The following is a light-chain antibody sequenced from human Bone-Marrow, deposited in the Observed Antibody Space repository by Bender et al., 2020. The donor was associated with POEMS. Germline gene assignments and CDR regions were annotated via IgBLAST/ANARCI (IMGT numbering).Light chain of an antibody. CDR2: NNS. CDR1: SSKFGSYP. CDR3: ATWDESLKGWV. J-gene: IGLJ3*02. Sequence: QSVLTQPPSASGTPGQRVTISCSGSSSKFGSYPVNWYQQLPGAAPKLVIFNNSQRPSGVPDRFSGSNSGTSASLAISELLSDDETDFYCATWDESLKGWVFGGGAKLSVL. V-gene: IGLV1-44*01.